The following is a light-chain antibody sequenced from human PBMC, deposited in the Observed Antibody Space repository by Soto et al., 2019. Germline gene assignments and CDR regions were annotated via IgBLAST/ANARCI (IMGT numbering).Light chain of an antibody. V-gene: IGLV2-8*01. CDR2: EVS. CDR1: SSDVGGYNY. CDR3: SSYAGRNNVGV. J-gene: IGLJ1*01. Sequence: QSVLTQPPSASGSPGQSVTISCTGTSSDVGGYNYVSWYQQHPGKAPKLMIYEVSKRPSGVPDRFSGSKSGNTASLTVSGLQAEDEADYYCSSYAGRNNVGVFGTGTKLTVL.